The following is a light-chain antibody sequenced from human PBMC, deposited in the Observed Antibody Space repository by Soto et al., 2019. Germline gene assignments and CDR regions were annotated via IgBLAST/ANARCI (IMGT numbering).Light chain of an antibody. CDR2: GAS. Sequence: EIVLTQSPGTLSLSPGDRATLSCRASQSVSNSLAWYQQKPGHARRLLIYGASSRATVIPDRFSGSGSGTEFTLTISRLEPEDFAVYYCQQYASSPPLTFGGGTKGEIK. CDR1: QSVSNS. J-gene: IGKJ4*01. V-gene: IGKV3-20*01. CDR3: QQYASSPPLT.